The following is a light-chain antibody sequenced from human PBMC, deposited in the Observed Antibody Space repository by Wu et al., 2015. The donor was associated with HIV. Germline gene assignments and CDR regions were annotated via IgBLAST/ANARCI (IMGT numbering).Light chain of an antibody. Sequence: EIVLTQSPDTLSVSVGERVTLSCRASQTIGSGYLAWYQLKPGQAPRLVIHETSVRAAGIPDRFGGSGSGTDFTLTITTLEPEDIAVYSCQQHGNSLFTFGPGTKVDIK. CDR3: QQHGNSLFT. J-gene: IGKJ3*01. V-gene: IGKV3-20*01. CDR2: ETS. CDR1: QTIGSGY.